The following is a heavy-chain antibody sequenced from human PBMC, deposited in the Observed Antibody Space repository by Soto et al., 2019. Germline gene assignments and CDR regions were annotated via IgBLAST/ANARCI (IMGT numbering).Heavy chain of an antibody. V-gene: IGHV4-30-2*01. CDR2: IYHSGST. CDR3: ARVAYYYGSGSYYHWFDP. D-gene: IGHD3-10*01. J-gene: IGHJ5*02. Sequence: PSETLSLTCAVSGGSISSGGYSWSWIRQPPGKGLEWIGYIYHSGSTYYNPSLKSRVIISVDRSKNQFSLKLSSVTAADTAVYYCARVAYYYGSGSYYHWFDPWGQGTLVTVSS. CDR1: GGSISSGGYS.